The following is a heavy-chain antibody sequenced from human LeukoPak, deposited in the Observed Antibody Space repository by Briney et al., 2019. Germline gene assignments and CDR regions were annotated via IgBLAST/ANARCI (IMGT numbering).Heavy chain of an antibody. Sequence: GGSLRLSCAASGFTVSGNYMSWVRQAPGKGLEWVSVIYSSGSTYYADSVKGRFTISRDNSKNTLYLQMNSLRAEDTAVYYCARGEWSPPDLYYYFDYWGQGTLVTVSS. V-gene: IGHV3-53*01. D-gene: IGHD3-3*01. CDR3: ARGEWSPPDLYYYFDY. CDR2: IYSSGST. J-gene: IGHJ4*02. CDR1: GFTVSGNY.